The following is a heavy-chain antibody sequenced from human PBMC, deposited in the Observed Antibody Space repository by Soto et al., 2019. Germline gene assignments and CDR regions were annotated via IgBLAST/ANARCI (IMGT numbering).Heavy chain of an antibody. V-gene: IGHV4-61*01. Sequence: SETLSLTCTVSGGSVSSGSHYWSWIRQPPGKGLEWFGYIYYSGSTNYNPSLKSRVTISVDTSKKQFSLKLSSVTAADTAVYYCARDTQLRFLEWFYGMDVWGQGTTVTVSS. D-gene: IGHD3-3*01. CDR1: GGSVSSGSHY. CDR2: IYYSGST. CDR3: ARDTQLRFLEWFYGMDV. J-gene: IGHJ6*02.